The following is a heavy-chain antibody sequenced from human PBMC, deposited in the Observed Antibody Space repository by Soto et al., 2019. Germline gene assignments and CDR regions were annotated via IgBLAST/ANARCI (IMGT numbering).Heavy chain of an antibody. CDR2: IYYTGST. Sequence: SETLSLTCTVSVDSVISDSYYLTWVLQPPGKGLEWVGHIYYTGSTNYNPSLKSRLTISLDTSKKQFSLKLNSVSAADTAVYYCARDRSNSADYFAFWRKVTLVTVSS. D-gene: IGHD6-6*01. J-gene: IGHJ4*02. V-gene: IGHV4-30-4*01. CDR1: VDSVISDSYY. CDR3: ARDRSNSADYFAF.